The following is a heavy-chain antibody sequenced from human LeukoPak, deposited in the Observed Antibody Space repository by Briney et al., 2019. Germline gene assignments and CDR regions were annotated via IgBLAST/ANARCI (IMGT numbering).Heavy chain of an antibody. CDR3: ARDVGEYCSSVSCYASDY. D-gene: IGHD2-2*01. J-gene: IGHJ4*02. Sequence: ASVKVSCKASGYTFTGYYMHWVRQAPGQGLEWMGWINPNSGGTNYAQTFQGRVTMTRDTSISTAYMELSRLRSDDTAVYYCARDVGEYCSSVSCYASDYWGQGTLVTVSS. CDR2: INPNSGGT. V-gene: IGHV1-2*02. CDR1: GYTFTGYY.